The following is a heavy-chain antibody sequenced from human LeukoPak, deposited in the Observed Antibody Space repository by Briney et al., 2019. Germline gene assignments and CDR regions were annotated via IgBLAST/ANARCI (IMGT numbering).Heavy chain of an antibody. D-gene: IGHD1-7*01. CDR1: GFTFNTYS. Sequence: GGSLRLSCAVSGFTFNTYSMDWVRQAPGKGLEWVSSISSSSSYIYYADSVKGRFTISRDNAKNSLYLQMNSLKAEDTAVYYCARDAGITGTTEFDYWGQGTLVTVSS. CDR2: ISSSSSYI. J-gene: IGHJ4*02. CDR3: ARDAGITGTTEFDY. V-gene: IGHV3-21*01.